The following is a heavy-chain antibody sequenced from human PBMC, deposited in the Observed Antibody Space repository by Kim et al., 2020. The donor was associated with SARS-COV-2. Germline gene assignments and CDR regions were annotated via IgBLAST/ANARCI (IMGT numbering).Heavy chain of an antibody. Sequence: YAESVKGRFTISRYKSTNAMYLQMNRLRAEDTAVYYCAKDPTGDRGTDYWGQGTLVTVSS. V-gene: IGHV3-23*01. J-gene: IGHJ4*02. CDR3: AKDPTGDRGTDY. D-gene: IGHD7-27*01.